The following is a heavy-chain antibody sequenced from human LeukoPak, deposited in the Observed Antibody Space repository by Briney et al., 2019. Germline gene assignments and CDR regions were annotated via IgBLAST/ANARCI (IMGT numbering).Heavy chain of an antibody. CDR2: IYSDNT. CDR1: GFTVSSNS. CDR3: ARRAGAYSHPYDY. Sequence: GGSLRLSCTVSGFTVSSNSMSWVRQAPGKGLEWVSFIYSDNTHYSYSVKGRFTISTDNSNNTLYLQMNSLRAEDTAVYYCARRAGAYSHPYDYWGQGTLVTVSS. J-gene: IGHJ4*02. D-gene: IGHD4/OR15-4a*01. V-gene: IGHV3-53*01.